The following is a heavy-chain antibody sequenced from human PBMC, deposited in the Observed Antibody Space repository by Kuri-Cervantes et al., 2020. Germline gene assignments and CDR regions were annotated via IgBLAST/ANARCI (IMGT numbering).Heavy chain of an antibody. CDR2: IIPIFGTA. Sequence: SVKVSCKASGYTFTSYGISWVRQAPGQGLEWMGGIIPIFGTANYAQKFQGRVTITADKSTSTAYMELSSLRSEDTAVYYCARERDYVWGSYPMDVWGKGTTVTVSS. V-gene: IGHV1-69*06. CDR1: GYTFTSYG. J-gene: IGHJ6*04. CDR3: ARERDYVWGSYPMDV. D-gene: IGHD3-16*02.